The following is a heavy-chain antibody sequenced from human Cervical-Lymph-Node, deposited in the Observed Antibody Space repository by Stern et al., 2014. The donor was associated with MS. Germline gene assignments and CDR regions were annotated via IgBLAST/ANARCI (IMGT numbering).Heavy chain of an antibody. CDR3: ARSRIAAAGTYYYGMDV. J-gene: IGHJ6*02. D-gene: IGHD6-13*01. CDR2: IGTAGYT. CDR1: GFTFSSYD. V-gene: IGHV3-13*01. Sequence: MPLVQSGGGLVQPAGSLRLSCAASGFTFSSYDMHCVRQANGKGLDWVSAIGTAGYTYYPGSVKGRFNISRENAKNALYLQMNSLRAGDTAVYYCARSRIAAAGTYYYGMDVWGQGTTVTVSS.